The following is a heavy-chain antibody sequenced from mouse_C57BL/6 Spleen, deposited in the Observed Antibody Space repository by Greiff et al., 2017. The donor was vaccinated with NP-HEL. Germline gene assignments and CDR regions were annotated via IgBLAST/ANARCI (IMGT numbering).Heavy chain of an antibody. CDR3: ARCITTVVATDAMDY. CDR1: GYTFTSYG. D-gene: IGHD1-1*01. V-gene: IGHV1-81*01. J-gene: IGHJ4*01. CDR2: IYPRSGNT. Sequence: QVQLQQSGAELARPGASVKLSCKASGYTFTSYGISWVKQRTGQGLEWIGEIYPRSGNTYYNEKFKGKATLTADKSSSTAYMELRSLTSEDSAVYFCARCITTVVATDAMDYWGQGTSVTVSS.